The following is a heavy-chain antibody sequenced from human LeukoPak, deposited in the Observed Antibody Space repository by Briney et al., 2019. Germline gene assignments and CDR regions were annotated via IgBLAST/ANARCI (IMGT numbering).Heavy chain of an antibody. V-gene: IGHV4-30-2*01. J-gene: IGHJ4*02. CDR3: ARGVYIAAAQYAY. CDR1: GGSISSGGYS. CDR2: IYHSGST. Sequence: PSETLSLTCAVSGGSISSGGYSWSWLRQPPGTGLEWIGYIYHSGSTYYNPSLKSRVTISVDRSKNQFSLKLSSVTAADTAVYYCARGVYIAAAQYAYWGQGTLVTVSS. D-gene: IGHD6-13*01.